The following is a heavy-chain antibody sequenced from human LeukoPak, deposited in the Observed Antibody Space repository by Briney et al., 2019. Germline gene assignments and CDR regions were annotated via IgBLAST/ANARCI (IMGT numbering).Heavy chain of an antibody. Sequence: GGSLRLSCAASGFTFSSYEMNWVRKAPGKGLEWVSYISSSSSTIYYADSVKGRFTISSYNDKNSLYLEMNSLRAEDTAVYYCARGPYITMIVVATAIGYFDYWGQGTLVTVSS. CDR3: ARGPYITMIVVATAIGYFDY. CDR1: GFTFSSYE. CDR2: ISSSSSTI. V-gene: IGHV3-48*03. J-gene: IGHJ4*02. D-gene: IGHD3-22*01.